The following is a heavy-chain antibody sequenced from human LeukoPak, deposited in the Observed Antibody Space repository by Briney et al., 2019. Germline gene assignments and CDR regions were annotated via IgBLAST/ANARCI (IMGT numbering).Heavy chain of an antibody. CDR3: AKVGGYDRYYFDY. Sequence: GGSLRLSCAASGFTFSSYSMNWVRQAPGKGLEWVSSISSGSSYIYYADSVKGRFTISRDNAKNSLYLQMNSLRAEDTAVYYCAKVGGYDRYYFDYWGQGTLVTVSS. D-gene: IGHD5-12*01. J-gene: IGHJ4*02. CDR2: ISSGSSYI. CDR1: GFTFSSYS. V-gene: IGHV3-21*04.